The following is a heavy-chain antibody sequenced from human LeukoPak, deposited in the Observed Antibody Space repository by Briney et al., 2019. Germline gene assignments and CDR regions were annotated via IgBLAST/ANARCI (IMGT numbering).Heavy chain of an antibody. D-gene: IGHD1-1*01. CDR1: GFTVSSNY. V-gene: IGHV3-53*01. CDR3: ARHYRYNWNDLDGWFDP. Sequence: GGSLRLSCAASGFTVSSNYMSWVRQAPGKGLEWVSVIYSGGSTYYADSVKGRFTISRDNSKNTLYLQMNSLRAEDTAVYYCARHYRYNWNDLDGWFDPWGQGTLVTVSS. J-gene: IGHJ5*02. CDR2: IYSGGST.